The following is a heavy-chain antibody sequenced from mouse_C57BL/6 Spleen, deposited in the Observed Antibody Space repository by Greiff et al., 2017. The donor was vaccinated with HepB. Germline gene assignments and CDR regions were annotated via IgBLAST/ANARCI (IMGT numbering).Heavy chain of an antibody. CDR1: GYAFSSYW. V-gene: IGHV1-80*01. J-gene: IGHJ2*01. CDR3: AIVNYYGSSYQNFDY. Sequence: VQLQQSGAELVKPGASVKISCKASGYAFSSYWMNWVKQRPGKGLEWIGQIYPGDGDNNYNGKLKGKATMTADKSTSTTYMQLSILTSEDSAIYYCAIVNYYGSSYQNFDYWGQGTTLTVSS. D-gene: IGHD1-1*01. CDR2: IYPGDGDN.